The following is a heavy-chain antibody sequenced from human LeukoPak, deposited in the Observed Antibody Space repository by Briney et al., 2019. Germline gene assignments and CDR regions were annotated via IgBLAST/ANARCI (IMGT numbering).Heavy chain of an antibody. D-gene: IGHD3-10*01. CDR2: MSGSGGTT. CDR1: GFTFSSYA. CDR3: AKELMYYYGSGYDYGIDV. V-gene: IGHV3-23*01. J-gene: IGHJ6*02. Sequence: GGSLRLSCAASGFTFSSYAMSWVRQAPGKALEWVSSMSGSGGTTYYADSVKGRFIISRDNSKNTLYLQMNSLRAEDTALYYCAKELMYYYGSGYDYGIDVWGQGTTVTVSS.